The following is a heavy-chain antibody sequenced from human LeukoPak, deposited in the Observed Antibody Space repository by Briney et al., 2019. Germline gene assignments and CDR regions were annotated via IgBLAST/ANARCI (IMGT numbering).Heavy chain of an antibody. Sequence: GGSLRLSCAASGFTFSSYEMNWVRQAPGKGLEWLGNIQPDGREQYPVDSVKGRFTISRDNARNSLFLEMNSLRVEDTAVYYCASQSYARFDPWGQGTLVTVSS. D-gene: IGHD3-16*01. V-gene: IGHV3-7*01. J-gene: IGHJ5*02. CDR2: IQPDGREQ. CDR1: GFTFSSYE. CDR3: ASQSYARFDP.